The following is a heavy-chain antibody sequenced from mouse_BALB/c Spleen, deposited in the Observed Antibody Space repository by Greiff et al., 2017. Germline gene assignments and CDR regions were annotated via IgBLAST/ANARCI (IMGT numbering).Heavy chain of an antibody. V-gene: IGHV3-8*02. J-gene: IGHJ1*01. D-gene: IGHD1-1*01. Sequence: VQLQQSGPSLVKPSQTLSLTCSVSGDSITSGYWNWIRKFPGNKLEYMGYISYSGSTYYNPSLKSRIAIARDTAKNQYYLQLNSVTTEDPATCYCARAPFYYGSSKGYWYFDVWGAGTTVTVSS. CDR3: ARAPFYYGSSKGYWYFDV. CDR2: ISYSGST. CDR1: GDSITSGY.